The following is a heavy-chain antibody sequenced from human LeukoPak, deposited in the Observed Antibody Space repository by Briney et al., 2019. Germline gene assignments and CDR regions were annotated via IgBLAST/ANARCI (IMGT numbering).Heavy chain of an antibody. Sequence: GGSLRLSCAASGFTFDDYAMHWVRQAPGKGLEWVSLISGYGGSTYYADSVKGRFTISRDNSKNSLYLQMNSLRTEDTALYYCAKDTSGSYSFDYWGQGALVTVSS. V-gene: IGHV3-43*02. D-gene: IGHD1-26*01. CDR1: GFTFDDYA. CDR3: AKDTSGSYSFDY. J-gene: IGHJ4*02. CDR2: ISGYGGST.